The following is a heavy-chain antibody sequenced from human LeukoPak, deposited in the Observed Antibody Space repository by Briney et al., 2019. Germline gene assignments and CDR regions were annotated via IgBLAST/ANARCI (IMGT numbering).Heavy chain of an antibody. D-gene: IGHD2-21*01. J-gene: IGHJ4*02. V-gene: IGHV3-23*01. CDR1: GFTFSSFA. CDR2: ISGSGGST. CDR3: ARDPSDSYFEY. Sequence: GGSLRLSCAVSGFTFSSFAVHWVRQAPGKGLEWVSAISGSGGSTYYADSVKGRFTISRDNSKNTLYLQMNSLRAEDTAVYYCARDPSDSYFEYWGQGTLVTVSS.